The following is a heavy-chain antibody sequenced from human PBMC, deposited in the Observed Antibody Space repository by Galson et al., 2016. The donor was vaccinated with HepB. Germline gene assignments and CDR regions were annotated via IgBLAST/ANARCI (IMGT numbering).Heavy chain of an antibody. CDR1: GFTFDTYA. CDR2: IYSGGST. V-gene: IGHV3-53*01. CDR3: AREHDYDSSGFSTANWYFDL. J-gene: IGHJ2*01. D-gene: IGHD3-22*01. Sequence: SLRLSCAASGFTFDTYAMGWVRQAPGKGLEWVSVIYSGGSTYYADSVKGRFTISRDNSKNTLYLQMNSLRAEDTAVYYCAREHDYDSSGFSTANWYFDLWGRGTLVTVSS.